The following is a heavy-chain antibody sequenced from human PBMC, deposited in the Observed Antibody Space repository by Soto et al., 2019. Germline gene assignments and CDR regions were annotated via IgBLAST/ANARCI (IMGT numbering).Heavy chain of an antibody. CDR3: ARVFKVRGVTRSGLNWFDP. CDR2: IYYSGST. V-gene: IGHV4-61*01. Sequence: SETLSLTCTVSGGSVSSGSYYWSWIRQPPGKGLEWIGYIYYSGSTNYNPSLKSRVTISVDTSKNQFSLKLSSVTAADTAVYYCARVFKVRGVTRSGLNWFDPWGQGTLVTVSS. D-gene: IGHD3-10*01. J-gene: IGHJ5*02. CDR1: GGSVSSGSYY.